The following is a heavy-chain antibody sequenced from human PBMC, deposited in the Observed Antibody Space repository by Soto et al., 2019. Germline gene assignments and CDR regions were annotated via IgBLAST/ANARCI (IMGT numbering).Heavy chain of an antibody. Sequence: GGSLRLSCAASGFTFSSYAMSWVRQAPGKGLEWVSAISGSGDTTYYADSVKGRFTISRDNSKNTLYLQMNSLRAEDTAVYYCAKDPQENAHYYYYYYMDVWGKGTTVTVSS. J-gene: IGHJ6*03. V-gene: IGHV3-23*01. CDR1: GFTFSSYA. CDR3: AKDPQENAHYYYYYYMDV. D-gene: IGHD2-2*01. CDR2: ISGSGDTT.